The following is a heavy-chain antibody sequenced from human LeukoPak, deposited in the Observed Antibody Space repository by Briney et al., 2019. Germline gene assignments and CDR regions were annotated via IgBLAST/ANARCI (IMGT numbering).Heavy chain of an antibody. CDR3: ARDGRQWLSLGAFDI. J-gene: IGHJ3*02. Sequence: SETLSLTCTVSGGSISSYYWSWIRQPPGKGLEWIGYICYSGSTNYNPSLKSRVTISVDTSKNQFSLKLSSVTAADTAVCYCARDGRQWLSLGAFDIWGQGTMVTVSS. CDR1: GGSISSYY. CDR2: ICYSGST. V-gene: IGHV4-59*01. D-gene: IGHD6-19*01.